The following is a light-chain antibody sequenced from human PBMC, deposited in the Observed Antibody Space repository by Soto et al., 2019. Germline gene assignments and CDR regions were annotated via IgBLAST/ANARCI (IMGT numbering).Light chain of an antibody. CDR3: QQRRSSLT. Sequence: IVLTQSPATLSLSPGERATLSCRASQSVSTYLAWYKQKSVQAPRLLIYDVSKRATGIPPRFSGSGAGTDFTLTISSLEPEDSATYYCQQRRSSLTFGGGTKVEIK. V-gene: IGKV3-11*01. J-gene: IGKJ4*01. CDR1: QSVSTY. CDR2: DVS.